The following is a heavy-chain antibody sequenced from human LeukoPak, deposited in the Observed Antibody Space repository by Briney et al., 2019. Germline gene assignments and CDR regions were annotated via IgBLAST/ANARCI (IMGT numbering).Heavy chain of an antibody. CDR2: IGATGGDL. CDR1: GFPFSSYA. J-gene: IGHJ4*02. D-gene: IGHD6-13*01. Sequence: PGGSLRLSCAASGFPFSSYAMTWVRQAPGKGLEWVSAIGATGGDLYYADSVKGRFTISRDNSKNTLYLQIHSLRAEDTAIYYCAKYLAAGKFYFDYWGKGTLVTVSS. CDR3: AKYLAAGKFYFDY. V-gene: IGHV3-23*01.